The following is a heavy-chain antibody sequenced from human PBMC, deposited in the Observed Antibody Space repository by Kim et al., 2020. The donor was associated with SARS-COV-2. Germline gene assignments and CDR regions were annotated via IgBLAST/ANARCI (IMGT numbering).Heavy chain of an antibody. Sequence: GGSLRLSCAASGFIFSNYAMSWVRRTPVKGFEWVAGIRGTADIIHYADSVRGRFTISRDNSKNTLYLQMNSLRADDTAVYYCTKAHSNYFDSSGFHDWG. CDR1: GFIFSNYA. CDR2: IRGTADII. V-gene: IGHV3-23*01. J-gene: IGHJ3*01. CDR3: TKAHSNYFDSSGFHD. D-gene: IGHD3-22*01.